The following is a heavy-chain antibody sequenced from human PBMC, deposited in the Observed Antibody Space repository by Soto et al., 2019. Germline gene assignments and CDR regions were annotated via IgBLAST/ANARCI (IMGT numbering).Heavy chain of an antibody. CDR1: GVSFSGYY. Sequence: SETLSLTCAVYGVSFSGYYWIWLRQPPGKGLEWIGEINHSGSTNYNPSLKSRVTISVDTSKNQFSLKLSSVTAADTAVYYCARSLLGDCSGGSCYNWFDPWGQGTLVTVSS. CDR2: INHSGST. V-gene: IGHV4-34*01. CDR3: ARSLLGDCSGGSCYNWFDP. D-gene: IGHD2-15*01. J-gene: IGHJ5*02.